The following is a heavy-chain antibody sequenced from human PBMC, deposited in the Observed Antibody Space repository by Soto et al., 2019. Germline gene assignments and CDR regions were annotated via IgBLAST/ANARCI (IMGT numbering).Heavy chain of an antibody. J-gene: IGHJ4*02. V-gene: IGHV4-61*01. Sequence: SETLSLTCTVSGGSVSANSYYWNWIRLPPGKGLQWVGHIYHTGIIQYSPSFKSRALISLDTSKNQFSLKLTSVTAADTAVYYCARISGGPIRWGQGTLVTVSS. CDR2: IYHTGII. CDR3: ARISGGPIR. CDR1: GGSVSANSYY.